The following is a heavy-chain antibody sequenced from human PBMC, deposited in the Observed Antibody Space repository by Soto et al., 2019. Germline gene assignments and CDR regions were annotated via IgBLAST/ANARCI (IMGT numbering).Heavy chain of an antibody. Sequence: QVQLEQSGAEVKKPGSSVKVSCKASGGTFRTSAISWVRQAPGQGLEWMGGIMPIFRTPDYAQKFQGRVIITADEFTGTAYMELSGLTSDDTAVYYCARDKDRPQLGGNYYYVLDVWCQGTTITVSS. CDR2: IMPIFRTP. V-gene: IGHV1-69*12. CDR3: ARDKDRPQLGGNYYYVLDV. D-gene: IGHD3-3*02. CDR1: GGTFRTSA. J-gene: IGHJ6*02.